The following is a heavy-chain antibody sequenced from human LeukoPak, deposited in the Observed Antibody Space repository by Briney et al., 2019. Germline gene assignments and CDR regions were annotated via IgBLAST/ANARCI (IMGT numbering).Heavy chain of an antibody. D-gene: IGHD2-15*01. Sequence: GGSLRLSCAASGFTISSYWMSWVRQAPGRGLEWVANVKQDGSEKYYVDSVKGRFTISRDNAKNSLYLQMNSLRAEDTAVYYCSRSRYLCSGGSCYRPFDYWGQGTLVTVSS. J-gene: IGHJ4*02. CDR3: SRSRYLCSGGSCYRPFDY. CDR1: GFTISSYW. CDR2: VKQDGSEK. V-gene: IGHV3-7*01.